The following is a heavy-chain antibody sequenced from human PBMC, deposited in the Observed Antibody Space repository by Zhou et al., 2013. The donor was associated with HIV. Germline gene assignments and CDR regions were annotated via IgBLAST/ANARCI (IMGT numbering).Heavy chain of an antibody. CDR3: ATIPHLSGGSVDMTAIGGATT. CDR1: GGTFSNYA. Sequence: QVQLVQSGAEVKKPGSSVKVSCKTSGGTFSNYAISWVRQAPGQGLEWMGGIIPIFDTTNYAQKLQGRVTISADESTSTAYMELSSLRSEDTAVYYCATIPHLSGGSVDMTAIGGATTGGRGTPVT. D-gene: IGHD3-16*01. V-gene: IGHV1-69*12. J-gene: IGHJ4*02. CDR2: IIPIFDTT.